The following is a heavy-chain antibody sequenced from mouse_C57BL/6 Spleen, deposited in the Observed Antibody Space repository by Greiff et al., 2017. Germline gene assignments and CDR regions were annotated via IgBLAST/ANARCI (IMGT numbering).Heavy chain of an antibody. CDR2: INPSTGGT. J-gene: IGHJ4*01. CDR3: ARGGYGSRRAMDY. D-gene: IGHD1-1*01. CDR1: GYSFTGYY. V-gene: IGHV1-42*01. Sequence: VQLQQSGPELVKPGASVKISCKASGYSFTGYYMNWVKQSPEKSLEWIGEINPSTGGTTYNQKFKAKATLTVDKSSSTAYMQLKRLTSEDSAVYYCARGGYGSRRAMDYWGQGTSVTVSS.